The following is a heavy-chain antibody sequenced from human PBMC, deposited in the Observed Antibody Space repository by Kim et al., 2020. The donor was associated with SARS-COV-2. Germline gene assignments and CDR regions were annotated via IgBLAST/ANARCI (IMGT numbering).Heavy chain of an antibody. CDR2: IKKDGSEK. J-gene: IGHJ4*02. Sequence: GGSLRLSCAASGFIFTNYWMSWVCQAPGKGLEWVANIKKDGSEKYYGDSVKGRFITSRDNARTSLYLQMNSLRVEDTAVYYCARGGKSYYDSSGYPDGYWGQGILVTVSA. D-gene: IGHD3-22*01. CDR3: ARGGKSYYDSSGYPDGY. V-gene: IGHV3-7*01. CDR1: GFIFTNYW.